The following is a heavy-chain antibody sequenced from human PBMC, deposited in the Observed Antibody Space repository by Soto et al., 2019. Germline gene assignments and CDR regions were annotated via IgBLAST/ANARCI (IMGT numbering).Heavy chain of an antibody. J-gene: IGHJ5*01. CDR3: ARDRCYDGTCYSASDS. CDR1: GFSFSTYN. CDR2: ISTTSFTI. V-gene: IGHV3-48*02. Sequence: GGSLRLSCAASGFSFSTYNMDWVRQAPGKRPEWIAYISTTSFTIYYADSVKGRFTISRDNDRNSLYLEMNSLRDEDTAVYYCARDRCYDGTCYSASDSWGQGTLVTGSS. D-gene: IGHD2-15*01.